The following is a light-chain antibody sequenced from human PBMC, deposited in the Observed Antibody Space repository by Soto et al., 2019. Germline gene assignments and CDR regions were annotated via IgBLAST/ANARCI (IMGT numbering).Light chain of an antibody. CDR3: SSYTSSSTRV. CDR1: SSDVGGYNY. Sequence: QYALTQPASVSGSPGQSITISCTGTSSDVGGYNYVSWYQQYPGKAPKLMIYEVSNQPSGVSNRFSGSKSGNTASLIISGLQAEDEADYYCSSYTSSSTRVFGTGTKLTVL. CDR2: EVS. J-gene: IGLJ1*01. V-gene: IGLV2-14*01.